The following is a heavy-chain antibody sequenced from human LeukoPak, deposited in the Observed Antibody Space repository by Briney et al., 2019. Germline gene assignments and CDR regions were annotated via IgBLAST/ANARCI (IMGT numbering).Heavy chain of an antibody. CDR2: IKEDGSEK. CDR1: GFTISNYW. V-gene: IGHV3-7*01. CDR3: TRNRGTDY. J-gene: IGHJ4*02. D-gene: IGHD1-1*01. Sequence: GGYLRLSCAASGFTISNYWMNWVRQAPGKGLEWVANIKEDGSEKIYVDSVKGRFTISRDNSKNSLYLQINNLRAEDTAVYYCTRNRGTDYWGQGTLVTVSS.